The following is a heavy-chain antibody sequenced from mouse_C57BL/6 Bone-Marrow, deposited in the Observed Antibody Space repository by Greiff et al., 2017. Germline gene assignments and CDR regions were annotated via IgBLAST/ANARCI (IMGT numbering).Heavy chain of an antibody. D-gene: IGHD1-1*01. V-gene: IGHV14-4*01. J-gene: IGHJ4*01. CDR2: IDPENGDS. CDR1: GFNIKDDY. CDR3: TTHYYYGSSPYYAMDY. Sequence: EVKLMESGAELVRPGASVKLSCTASGFNIKDDYMHWVKQRPEQGLEWIGWIDPENGDSEYASKFQGKATITADTSSNTAYLQLSTLTSEDTAIYYCTTHYYYGSSPYYAMDYWGKGTSVTVSS.